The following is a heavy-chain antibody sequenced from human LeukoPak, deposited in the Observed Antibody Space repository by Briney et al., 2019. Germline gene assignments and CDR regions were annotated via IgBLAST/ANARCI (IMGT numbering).Heavy chain of an antibody. D-gene: IGHD2-15*01. Sequence: GGSLRLSCAASGFTFSNYWMHWVRQAPGKGLVWVSRINSDGINTSYADSVKGRFTISRDNAKNTLNLQMNSLRAEDTAVYYCARDRTYNGGSFFDYYYMDVWGKGTTVTVSS. CDR1: GFTFSNYW. V-gene: IGHV3-74*01. J-gene: IGHJ6*03. CDR2: INSDGINT. CDR3: ARDRTYNGGSFFDYYYMDV.